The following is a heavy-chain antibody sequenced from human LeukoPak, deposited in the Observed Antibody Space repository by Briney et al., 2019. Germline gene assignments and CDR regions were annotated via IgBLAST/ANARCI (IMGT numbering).Heavy chain of an antibody. Sequence: EASVKVSCKVSGHTLTELSMHWVRQAPGKGLEWMGGFDPEDGETIYAQKFQGRVTMTEDTSTDTAYMELSSLRSEDTAVYYCATVGGVVPAAIHYYYYGMDVWGQGTTVTVSS. CDR3: ATVGGVVPAAIHYYYYGMDV. J-gene: IGHJ6*02. CDR1: GHTLTELS. CDR2: FDPEDGET. D-gene: IGHD2-2*02. V-gene: IGHV1-24*01.